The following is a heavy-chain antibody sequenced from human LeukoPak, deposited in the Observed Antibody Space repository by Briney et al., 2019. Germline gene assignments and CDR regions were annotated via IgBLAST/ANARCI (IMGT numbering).Heavy chain of an antibody. CDR3: ARDLWFGESRFDY. V-gene: IGHV4-39*07. CDR1: GGSISSSSYC. Sequence: SETLSLTCTVSGGSISSSSYCWGWIRQPPGKGLEWIGSIYYSGRTYYNPSLKSRVTISVDTSKNQFSLKLSSVTAADTAVYYCARDLWFGESRFDYWGQGTLVTVSS. J-gene: IGHJ4*02. CDR2: IYYSGRT. D-gene: IGHD3-10*01.